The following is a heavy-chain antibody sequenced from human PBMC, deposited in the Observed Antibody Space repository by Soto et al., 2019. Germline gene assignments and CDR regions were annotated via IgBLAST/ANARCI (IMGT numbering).Heavy chain of an antibody. V-gene: IGHV1-2*02. D-gene: IGHD2-15*01. CDR2: INPNSGGT. CDR1: GYTFTGYY. CDR3: TRDLARGGAIAAFDY. Sequence: ASVKVSCKASGYTFTGYYMHWVREAPGQGLEWMGWINPNSGGTRYPQKLQGRVTMTRDTSITTVYMALTRLRSDDTAVYYFTRDLARGGAIAAFDYWPHGTLVTXS. J-gene: IGHJ4*01.